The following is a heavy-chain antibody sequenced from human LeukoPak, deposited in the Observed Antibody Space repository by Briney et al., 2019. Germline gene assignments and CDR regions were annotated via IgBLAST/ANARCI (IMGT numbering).Heavy chain of an antibody. D-gene: IGHD4-17*01. CDR2: ISGSGGDT. Sequence: GGSLRLSCAAPGFTFNNYGMSWVPQAPGKGLEWVSTISGSGGDTKYADSLRGRFTISRDNSKNTLYLQMNSLRAEDTAVYYCVRTSKYGDSGYWGEGTLVTVSS. CDR3: VRTSKYGDSGY. CDR1: GFTFNNYG. V-gene: IGHV3-23*01. J-gene: IGHJ4*02.